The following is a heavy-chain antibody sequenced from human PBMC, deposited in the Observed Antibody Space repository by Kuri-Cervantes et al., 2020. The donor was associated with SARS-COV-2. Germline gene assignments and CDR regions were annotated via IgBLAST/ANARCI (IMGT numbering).Heavy chain of an antibody. V-gene: IGHV3-23*01. D-gene: IGHD3-9*01. CDR3: AYGTYYDILTGYLDFDY. Sequence: GESLKISFAASGFTFSSYAMSWVRQAPGKGLEWVSAISGSGGSTYYTDSVKGRFTISRDNSKNTLYLQMNSLSAEDTAVYYCAYGTYYDILTGYLDFDYLGQGTLVTVSS. CDR2: ISGSGGST. J-gene: IGHJ4*02. CDR1: GFTFSSYA.